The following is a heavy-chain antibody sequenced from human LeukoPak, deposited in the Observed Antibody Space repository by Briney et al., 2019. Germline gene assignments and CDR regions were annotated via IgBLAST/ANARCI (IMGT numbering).Heavy chain of an antibody. D-gene: IGHD1/OR15-1a*01. Sequence: GASVNVSCKASGYTFTRYAMHWVRQAPGQRLEWMGWINAGNGNTKYSQKFQGRVTITRDTSASTAYMELSSLRSEDTAVYYCARAGPTSAFDIWGQGTMVTVSS. CDR2: INAGNGNT. J-gene: IGHJ3*02. CDR1: GYTFTRYA. V-gene: IGHV1-3*01. CDR3: ARAGPTSAFDI.